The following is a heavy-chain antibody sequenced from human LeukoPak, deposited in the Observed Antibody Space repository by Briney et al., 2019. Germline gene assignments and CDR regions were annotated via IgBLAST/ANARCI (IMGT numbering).Heavy chain of an antibody. CDR1: GFTFSSYW. Sequence: QSGGSLRLSCAASGFTFSSYWMSWVRQAPGKGLEWVANIKQDGSEKYYVDSVKGRFTISRDNAKNSLYLQMNSLRVEDTAVYYCARDRAARAESFPSCFDYWGQGTLVTVSS. V-gene: IGHV3-7*01. J-gene: IGHJ4*02. D-gene: IGHD6-6*01. CDR2: IKQDGSEK. CDR3: ARDRAARAESFPSCFDY.